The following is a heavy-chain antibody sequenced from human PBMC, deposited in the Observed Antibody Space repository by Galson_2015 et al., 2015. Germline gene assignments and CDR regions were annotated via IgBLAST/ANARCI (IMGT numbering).Heavy chain of an antibody. CDR1: GFTFNNYA. CDR3: ARRPLYDLGTFYRVGFDY. Sequence: SLRLSCAASGFTFNNYAMTWVRQPPGKGPEWLSSISARGDTYYANSVKGRHTISRDNSKNTLFLQMDSLTVDDTAVYYCARRPLYDLGTFYRVGFDYWGQGTLVTVSS. D-gene: IGHD3-10*01. CDR2: ISARGDT. J-gene: IGHJ4*02. V-gene: IGHV3-23*01.